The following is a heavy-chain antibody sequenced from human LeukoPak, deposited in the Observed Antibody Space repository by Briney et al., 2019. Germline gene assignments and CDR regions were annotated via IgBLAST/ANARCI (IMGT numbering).Heavy chain of an antibody. D-gene: IGHD5-12*01. CDR3: AKASEERYSGYDDYLHY. CDR2: ISWNSDII. V-gene: IGHV3-9*01. CDR1: GFIFNDYA. J-gene: IGHJ4*02. Sequence: GGSLRLSCAASGFIFNDYAMHWVRQAPGKGLEWVSGISWNSDIIDYADSVKGRFTISRDNAKNSVYLQMNKLRTEDTALYYCAKASEERYSGYDDYLHYWGQGTLVTVSS.